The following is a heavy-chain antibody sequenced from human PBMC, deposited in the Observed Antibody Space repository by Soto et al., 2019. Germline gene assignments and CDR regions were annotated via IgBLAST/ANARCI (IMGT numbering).Heavy chain of an antibody. D-gene: IGHD2-2*01. CDR2: IIPIFGTA. CDR1: GGTFSSYA. J-gene: IGHJ4*02. Sequence: QVQLVQSGAEVKKPGSSVKVSCKASGGTFSSYAISWVRQAPGQGLEWMGGIIPIFGTANYAQKFQGRVPITADESTSTAYMELSSLRSEDTAVYYCARVFSPADLSWYFDYWGQGTLVTVSS. CDR3: ARVFSPADLSWYFDY. V-gene: IGHV1-69*01.